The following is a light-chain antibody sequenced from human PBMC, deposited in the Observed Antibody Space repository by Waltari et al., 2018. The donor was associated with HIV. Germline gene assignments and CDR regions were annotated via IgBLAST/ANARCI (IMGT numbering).Light chain of an antibody. CDR3: CSYGGDDTLV. J-gene: IGLJ3*02. V-gene: IGLV2-23*01. Sequence: QSALTQPASVSGSLGQSITISCTGASTHVGSYSLVSWYQNRPGQAPTPIIYDDSKRPLGISSRFSGSKSGNTASLTISGLQSEDEADYYCCSYGGDDTLVFGGGTKVTAL. CDR1: STHVGSYSL. CDR2: DDS.